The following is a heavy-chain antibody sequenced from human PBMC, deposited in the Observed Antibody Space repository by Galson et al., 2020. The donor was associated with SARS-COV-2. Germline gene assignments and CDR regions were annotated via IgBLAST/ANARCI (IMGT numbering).Heavy chain of an antibody. D-gene: IGHD4-4*01. CDR2: IYPGDSDT. CDR3: ARRPVTTYETTDYFDY. V-gene: IGHV5-51*01. CDR1: GYSFTSYW. Sequence: KIGESLKISCKGSGYSFTSYWIGWVRQMPGKGLEWMGIIYPGDSDTRYSPSFQGQVTISADKSISTAYLQWSSLKASDTAMYYCARRPVTTYETTDYFDYWGQGTLVTVSS. J-gene: IGHJ4*02.